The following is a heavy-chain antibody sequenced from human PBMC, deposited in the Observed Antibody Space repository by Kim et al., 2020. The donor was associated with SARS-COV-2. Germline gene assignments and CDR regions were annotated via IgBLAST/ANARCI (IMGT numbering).Heavy chain of an antibody. CDR1: GFTFSSYG. CDR2: ISYDGSNK. CDR3: AKGDVLLWFREPPLG. D-gene: IGHD3-10*01. V-gene: IGHV3-30*18. Sequence: GGSLRLSCAASGFTFSSYGMHWVRQAPGKGLEWVAVISYDGSNKYYADSVKGRFTISRDNSKNTLYLQMNSLRAEDTAVYYCAKGDVLLWFREPPLGWGQGTLVTVSS. J-gene: IGHJ4*02.